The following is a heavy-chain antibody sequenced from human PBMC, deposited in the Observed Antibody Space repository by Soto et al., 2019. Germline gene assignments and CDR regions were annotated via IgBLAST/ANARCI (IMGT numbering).Heavy chain of an antibody. V-gene: IGHV3-23*01. J-gene: IGHJ4*02. D-gene: IGHD3-16*01. CDR2: ISGSGVRT. CDR3: AAVMGSDYDYVWGSLSFDH. Sequence: VQLLQSGGGLVQPGGSLRLSCEASGFIFATTAMGWVRQAPGKGLEWVSTISGSGVRTYYADSVKGRFTISRGNSKNTLFLKMKSLRADDTAVYFCAAVMGSDYDYVWGSLSFDHWGQGALVTVST. CDR1: GFIFATTA.